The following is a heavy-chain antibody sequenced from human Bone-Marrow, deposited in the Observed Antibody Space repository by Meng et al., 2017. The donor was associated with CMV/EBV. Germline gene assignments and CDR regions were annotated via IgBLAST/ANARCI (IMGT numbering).Heavy chain of an antibody. CDR3: ARGPRSGVVIDFFDY. V-gene: IGHV3-7*01. J-gene: IGHJ4*02. CDR1: GFTFSSYW. D-gene: IGHD3-3*01. Sequence: GGSLRLSCAASGFTFSSYWMSWVRQAPGKGLEWVANIKQDGSEKYYVDSVKGRFTISRDNAKNSLYLQMNSLRAEDTAVYYCARGPRSGVVIDFFDYWGQGTLVTVSS. CDR2: IKQDGSEK.